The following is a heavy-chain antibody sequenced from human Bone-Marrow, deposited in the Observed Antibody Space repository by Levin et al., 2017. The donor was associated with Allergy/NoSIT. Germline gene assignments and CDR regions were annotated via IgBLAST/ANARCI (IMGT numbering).Heavy chain of an antibody. Sequence: GESLKISCRASGGSFSSYDINWVRQATGQGLEYMGWMSRNSGNTGYAQKFQGRITMARDSATDIFYMELSSLRSGDTAMYFCATARGATEFDSWGQGTLVTVSS. CDR2: MSRNSGNT. CDR1: GGSFSSYD. V-gene: IGHV1-8*02. CDR3: ATARGATEFDS. D-gene: IGHD1-26*01. J-gene: IGHJ4*02.